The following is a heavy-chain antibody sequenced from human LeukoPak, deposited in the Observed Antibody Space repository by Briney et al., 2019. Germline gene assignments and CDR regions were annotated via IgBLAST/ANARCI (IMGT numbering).Heavy chain of an antibody. V-gene: IGHV1-46*01. CDR1: GYIFTNYY. CDR3: AREVTGFFDY. Sequence: GASVKVPCKASGYIFTNYYMHWVRQAPGQGLEWMGIINLSAGSTSYEQKFQGRVTMTRDTSTSTVYMELSSLRSEDTAVYYCAREVTGFFDYWGQGTLVTVSS. J-gene: IGHJ4*02. CDR2: INLSAGST. D-gene: IGHD3-9*01.